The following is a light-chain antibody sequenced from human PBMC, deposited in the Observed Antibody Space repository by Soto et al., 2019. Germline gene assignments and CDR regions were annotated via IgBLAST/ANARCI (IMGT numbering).Light chain of an antibody. CDR1: QSISSY. Sequence: IHMSQSPSSLSAYVGDVVAMGAGASQSISSYLNWYQQKPGKAPKLLIYDASSLESGVPSRFSGSGSGTDFTLTISSLQPEDFATYYCQQFNNYPINFGQGTRLEIK. V-gene: IGKV1D-13*01. CDR2: DAS. J-gene: IGKJ5*01. CDR3: QQFNNYPIN.